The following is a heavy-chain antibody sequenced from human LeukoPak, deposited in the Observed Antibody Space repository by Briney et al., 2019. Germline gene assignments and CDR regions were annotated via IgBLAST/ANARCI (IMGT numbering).Heavy chain of an antibody. CDR1: GYTFGDYG. D-gene: IGHD1-7*01. CDR2: TNRRGDII. J-gene: IGHJ4*02. CDR3: ARKGLGGELGGFDS. Sequence: GGSLRLSCAASGYTFGDYGMSWVRQVPGKGLEWVSGTNRRGDIIGYADFVKGRFTISRDNAKNSLYLQMNSLRVEDTALYRCARKGLGGELGGFDSWGQGTLVTVSS. V-gene: IGHV3-20*01.